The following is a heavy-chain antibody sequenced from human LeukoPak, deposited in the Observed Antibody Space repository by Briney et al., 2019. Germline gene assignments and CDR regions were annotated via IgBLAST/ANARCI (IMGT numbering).Heavy chain of an antibody. CDR1: GGSISSSSYY. V-gene: IGHV4-39*01. J-gene: IGHJ6*03. Sequence: SETLSLACTVSGGSISSSSYYWGWIRQPPGKGLEWIGSIYYSGSTYYNPSLKSRVTISVDTSKNQFSLKLSSVTAADTAVYYCARVSPQGAYYYDSSGYHRAPSYYMDVWGKGTTVTVSS. CDR2: IYYSGST. CDR3: ARVSPQGAYYYDSSGYHRAPSYYMDV. D-gene: IGHD3-22*01.